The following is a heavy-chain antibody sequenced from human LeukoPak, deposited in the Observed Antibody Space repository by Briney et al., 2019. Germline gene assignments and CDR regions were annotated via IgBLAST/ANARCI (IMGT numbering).Heavy chain of an antibody. CDR3: AKATWGEIDY. CDR2: ISYDGSNK. V-gene: IGHV3-30*18. J-gene: IGHJ4*02. CDR1: GFTFSSYG. D-gene: IGHD3-16*01. Sequence: GGSLRLSCAASGFTFSSYGMHWVRQAPGKGLEWVAVISYDGSNKYYADSVKGRFTISRDNSKNTLYLQMNSLRAEDTAVYYCAKATWGEIDYWGQGTLVTVPS.